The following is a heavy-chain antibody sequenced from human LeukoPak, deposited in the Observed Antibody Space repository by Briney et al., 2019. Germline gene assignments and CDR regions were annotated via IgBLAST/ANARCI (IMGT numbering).Heavy chain of an antibody. CDR1: GGSFSGYY. J-gene: IGHJ1*01. CDR2: INHSGST. V-gene: IGHV4-34*01. D-gene: IGHD3-22*01. Sequence: SETLSLTCAVYGGSFSGYYWSWIRQPPGKGLEWIGEINHSGSTNYNPSLKSRVTISVDTSKNQFSLKLSSVTAADTAVYYCARVGYYDSSGYYFRRGEYFQHWGQGTLVTVSS. CDR3: ARVGYYDSSGYYFRRGEYFQH.